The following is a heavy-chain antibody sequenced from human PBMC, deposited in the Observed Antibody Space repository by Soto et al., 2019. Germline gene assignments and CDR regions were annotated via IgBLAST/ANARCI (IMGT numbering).Heavy chain of an antibody. CDR3: AKLVIGYCSGNTCDDY. Sequence: VQLLESGGGLIQPGGSLRLSCAASGFTFSYGIHWLRQAPGKGLEWVAYISYDSSNKFYGDSVKGRFTISRDNSKNTQFLQVTSLRAEDTAVYYCAKLVIGYCSGNTCDDYWGQGTLVAVSS. CDR1: GFTFSYG. V-gene: IGHV3-30*18. D-gene: IGHD2-15*01. J-gene: IGHJ4*02. CDR2: ISYDSSNK.